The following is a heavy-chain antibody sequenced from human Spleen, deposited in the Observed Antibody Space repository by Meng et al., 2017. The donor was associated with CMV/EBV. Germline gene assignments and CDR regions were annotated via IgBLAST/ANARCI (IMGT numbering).Heavy chain of an antibody. CDR2: IRGSGGST. CDR3: AKDTTAAAGGRYYYYYGMDV. D-gene: IGHD6-13*01. CDR1: GFTFSSYG. Sequence: ESLKISCAASGFTFSSYGMHWVRQAPGKGLEWVSAIRGSGGSTYYADSVKGRFTISRDNSKNTLYLQMNSLRAEDTAVYYCAKDTTAAAGGRYYYYYGMDVWGQGTTVTVSS. J-gene: IGHJ6*02. V-gene: IGHV3-23*01.